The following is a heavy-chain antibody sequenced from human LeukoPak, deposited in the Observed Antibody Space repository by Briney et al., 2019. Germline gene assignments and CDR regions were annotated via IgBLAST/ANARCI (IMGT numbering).Heavy chain of an antibody. CDR2: ISGSGGST. CDR3: AKSNCSSTSCFYYYYGVDV. J-gene: IGHJ6*02. V-gene: IGHV3-23*01. Sequence: PGGSLRLSCAASGFTFSSYAMSWVRQAPGKGLEWVSAISGSGGSTYYADSVKGRFTISRDNSKNTLYLQMNSLRAEDTAVYYCAKSNCSSTSCFYYYYGVDVWGQGTTVTVSS. D-gene: IGHD2-2*01. CDR1: GFTFSSYA.